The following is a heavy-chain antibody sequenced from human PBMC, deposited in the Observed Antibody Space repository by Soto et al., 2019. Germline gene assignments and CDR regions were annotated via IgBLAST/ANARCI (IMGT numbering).Heavy chain of an antibody. CDR1: GGTFSSYA. CDR3: ARDNPSGPAAARPYYCMDV. D-gene: IGHD6-6*01. Sequence: GASVKVSCKASGGTFSSYAISWVRQAPGQGLEWMGGIIPIFGTANYAQKFQGRVTITADESTSTAYMELSSLRSEDTAVYYCARDNPSGPAAARPYYCMDVWGQGTTVTVSS. V-gene: IGHV1-69*13. CDR2: IIPIFGTA. J-gene: IGHJ6*02.